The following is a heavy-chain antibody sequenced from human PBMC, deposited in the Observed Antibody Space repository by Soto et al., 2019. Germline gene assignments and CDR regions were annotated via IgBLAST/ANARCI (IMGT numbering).Heavy chain of an antibody. V-gene: IGHV1-69*02. J-gene: IGHJ6*02. CDR2: IIPILGIA. D-gene: IGHD2-2*01. Sequence: SVKVSCKASGGTFSSYTIIWVRQAPGQGLEWMGRIIPILGIANYAQKFQGRVTIIADKSTSTAYMELSSLRSEDTAVYYCARSVVVPAAINYYYYGMDVWGQGTTVTVSS. CDR1: GGTFSSYT. CDR3: ARSVVVPAAINYYYYGMDV.